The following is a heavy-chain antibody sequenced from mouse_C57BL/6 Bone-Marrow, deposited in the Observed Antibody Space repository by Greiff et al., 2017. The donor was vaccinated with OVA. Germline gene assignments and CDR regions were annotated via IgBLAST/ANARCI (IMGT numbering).Heavy chain of an antibody. V-gene: IGHV5-15*01. CDR3: ARHRGNYYAMDY. CDR2: ISNLAYSI. J-gene: IGHJ4*01. Sequence: EVKLVESGGGLVQPGGSLKLSCAASGFTFSDYGMAWVRQAPRKGPEWVAFISNLAYSIYYADTVTGRFTISRENAKNTLYLEMSSLRSEDTAMYYCARHRGNYYAMDYWGQGTSLTVSS. D-gene: IGHD2-1*01. CDR1: GFTFSDYG.